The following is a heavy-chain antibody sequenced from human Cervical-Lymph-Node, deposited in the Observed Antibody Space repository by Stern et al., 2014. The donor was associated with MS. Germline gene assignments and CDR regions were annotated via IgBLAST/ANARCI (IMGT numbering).Heavy chain of an antibody. CDR2: VSSDGANT. CDR3: ASQI. V-gene: IGHV3-30*01. J-gene: IGHJ3*02. CDR1: GFIFSNYA. Sequence: VQLVESGGGVVQPGRSLRLSCAASGFIFSNYAMHWVRQPPGEGLEWVPVVSSDGANTYFADSVKGRFTISRDNSKNTLYLQMNSLKIEDTAIYYCASQIWGQGTMVTVSS.